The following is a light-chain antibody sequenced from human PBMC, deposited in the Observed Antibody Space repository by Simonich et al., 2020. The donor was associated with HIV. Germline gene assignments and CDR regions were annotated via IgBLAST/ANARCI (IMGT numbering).Light chain of an antibody. CDR3: HQYNKWPPGFT. J-gene: IGKJ3*01. Sequence: EIVMTQSPATLSVSPGESAPLSCRASQSVSSHLAWYQQKPGQSTRLLIYDASNRAAGIPARFSGSGSGTEFTLTISSMQSEDLAVYYCHQYNKWPPGFTFGPGTKVDIK. CDR1: QSVSSH. CDR2: DAS. V-gene: IGKV3-15*01.